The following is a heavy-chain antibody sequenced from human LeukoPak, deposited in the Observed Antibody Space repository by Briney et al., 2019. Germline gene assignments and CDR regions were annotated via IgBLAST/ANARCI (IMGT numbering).Heavy chain of an antibody. V-gene: IGHV3-7*01. J-gene: IGHJ6*03. CDR1: GFTFSTYD. CDR2: IKQDGSEK. Sequence: GGSLRLSCAASGFTFSTYDMHWVRQAPGKGLEWVANIKQDGSEKYYVDSVKGRFTISRDNAKNSLYLQMNSLRAEDTAVYYCARVSPSSSWLFLSVYYYYMDVWGKGTTVTISS. CDR3: ARVSPSSSWLFLSVYYYYMDV. D-gene: IGHD6-13*01.